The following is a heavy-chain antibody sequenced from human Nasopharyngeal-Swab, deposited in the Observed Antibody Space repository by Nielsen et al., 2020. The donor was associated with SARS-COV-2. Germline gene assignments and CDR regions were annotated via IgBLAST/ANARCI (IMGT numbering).Heavy chain of an antibody. CDR1: GGSFSGYY. V-gene: IGHV4-34*01. D-gene: IGHD2/OR15-2a*01. J-gene: IGHJ4*02. Sequence: GSLRLSCAVYGGSFSGYYWSWIRQPPGKGLEWIGEINHSGSTNYNPSLKSRVTISVDTSKNQFSLKLSSVTAADTAVYYCARDCYGFSTTCNLLDYWGQGTLVTVSS. CDR2: INHSGST. CDR3: ARDCYGFSTTCNLLDY.